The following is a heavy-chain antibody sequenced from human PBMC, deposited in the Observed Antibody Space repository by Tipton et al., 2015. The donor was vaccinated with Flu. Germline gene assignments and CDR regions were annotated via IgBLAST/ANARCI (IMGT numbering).Heavy chain of an antibody. Sequence: TLSLTCTVSGDSISSDYYWGWIRQPPGKALEWVGNIYRAGNTYYNPSLKSRVSISVDTSKNQFSLQLRSVTAADTAVYYCARDPSLGMPDYFDHWGQGTLVTASS. D-gene: IGHD2-2*01. CDR2: IYRAGNT. CDR3: ARDPSLGMPDYFDH. V-gene: IGHV4-38-2*02. J-gene: IGHJ4*02. CDR1: GDSISSDYY.